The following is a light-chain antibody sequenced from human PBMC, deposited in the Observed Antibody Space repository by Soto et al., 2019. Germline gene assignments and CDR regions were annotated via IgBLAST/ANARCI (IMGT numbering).Light chain of an antibody. V-gene: IGKV3-15*01. Sequence: EIVMTQSPATLSVSPGERATLSCRASQSVSSNLAWYQQKPGQAPRLLIYGASTRATGIPARFSGSGSGTEFTLTISSLLSEDFAVHYSQQNNNWPLSETFGQGTKVDIK. CDR3: QQNNNWPLSET. CDR1: QSVSSN. J-gene: IGKJ1*01. CDR2: GAS.